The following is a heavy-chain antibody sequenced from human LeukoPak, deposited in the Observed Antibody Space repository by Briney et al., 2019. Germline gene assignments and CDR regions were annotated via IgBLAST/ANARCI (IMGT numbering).Heavy chain of an antibody. V-gene: IGHV3-30*03. CDR3: ARDRGSSWSYYYYYYGMDV. CDR1: GFTFSSYD. CDR2: ISYDGSNK. J-gene: IGHJ6*02. Sequence: RSLRLPCAASGFTFSSYDMHWVRQAPGKGLEWVAVISYDGSNKYYADSVKGRFTISRDNSKNTLYLQMNSLRAEDTAVYYCARDRGSSWSYYYYYYGMDVWGQGTTVTVSS. D-gene: IGHD6-13*01.